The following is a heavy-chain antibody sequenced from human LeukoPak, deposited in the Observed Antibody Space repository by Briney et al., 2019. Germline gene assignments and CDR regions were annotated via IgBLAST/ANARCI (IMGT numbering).Heavy chain of an antibody. V-gene: IGHV1-2*02. Sequence: ASVKVSCKASGYTFTGYYMHWVRQAPGQGLEWMGWINPNSGGTNYAQKFQGRVTMTRDTSISTAYMELSRLRSDDTAVYYCAGAATIVVVPAAIREGAFDIWGQGTMVTVSS. CDR1: GYTFTGYY. CDR2: INPNSGGT. D-gene: IGHD2-2*02. CDR3: AGAATIVVVPAAIREGAFDI. J-gene: IGHJ3*02.